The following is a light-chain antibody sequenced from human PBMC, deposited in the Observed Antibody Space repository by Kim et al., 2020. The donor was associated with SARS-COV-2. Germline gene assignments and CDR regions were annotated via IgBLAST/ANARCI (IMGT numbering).Light chain of an antibody. J-gene: IGKJ1*01. CDR3: MQATDVPRT. CDR1: QSLAHRNGDTY. CDR2: KIS. Sequence: ASLSCRSRQSLAHRNGDTYMGSLQQRPGQPSRLLIYKISNRLSAVPDRFSGSGAGTDFTLRINRVELEDVGVYYCMQATDVPRTFGQGTKVDIK. V-gene: IGKV2-24*01.